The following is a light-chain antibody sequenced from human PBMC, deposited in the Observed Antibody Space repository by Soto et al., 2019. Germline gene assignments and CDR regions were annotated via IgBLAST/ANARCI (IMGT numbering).Light chain of an antibody. Sequence: DIQMTQSPSSLSASVGDRVTITCRASQSIRRYLNWYQQKPWKAPNLLIYTASSLQTGVPSRFSGSGSGTDFSLTISSLQPEDFGTYYCQQSYSSPRTFGQGTKVEIK. CDR3: QQSYSSPRT. V-gene: IGKV1-39*01. J-gene: IGKJ1*01. CDR1: QSIRRY. CDR2: TAS.